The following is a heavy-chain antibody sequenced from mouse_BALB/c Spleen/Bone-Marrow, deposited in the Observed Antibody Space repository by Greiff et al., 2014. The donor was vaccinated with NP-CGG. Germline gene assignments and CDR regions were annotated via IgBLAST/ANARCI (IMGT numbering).Heavy chain of an antibody. J-gene: IGHJ3*01. CDR3: TRACCYVYDWFAY. D-gene: IGHD2-2*01. V-gene: IGHV1-69*02. CDR1: GFNFKNSW. CDR2: IYPSDSYT. Sequence: VQLQQSGAELVKPGASVKLSCKASGFNFKNSWINWVKQRPEQGLEWIGSIYPSDSYTNYNHKFKDKATLTVDTSSSTAYMQLNIPTAEDTAIYDYTRACCYVYDWFAYWGQGTLVTVSA.